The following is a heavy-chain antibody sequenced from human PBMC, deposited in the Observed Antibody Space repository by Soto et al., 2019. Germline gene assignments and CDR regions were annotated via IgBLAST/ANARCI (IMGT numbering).Heavy chain of an antibody. CDR1: GFTFSSYA. Sequence: GGSLRLSCAASGFTFSSYAMSWVRQGPGKGLEWVSAISGSGGSTYYADSVKGRFTISRDNSKNTLYLQMNSLRAEDTAVYYCAKDKGYSYGSFNYWGQGTLVTVSS. CDR3: AKDKGYSYGSFNY. CDR2: ISGSGGST. J-gene: IGHJ4*02. D-gene: IGHD5-18*01. V-gene: IGHV3-23*01.